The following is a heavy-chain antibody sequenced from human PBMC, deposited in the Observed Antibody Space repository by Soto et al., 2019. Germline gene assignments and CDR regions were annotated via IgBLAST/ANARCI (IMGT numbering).Heavy chain of an antibody. CDR1: GYTFTGYY. V-gene: IGHV1-2*02. D-gene: IGHD6-6*01. J-gene: IGHJ6*02. CDR2: INPNSGCT. CDR3: ARVAAARPNYFYGMDV. Sequence: AAVKVSCKASGYTFTGYYMHWGRQAPGRGREGMGGINPNSGCTNYAQKFQDRATMTRDTSISTAYMELSRLRSDDTAVYYCARVAAARPNYFYGMDVWGQGTTVTVSS.